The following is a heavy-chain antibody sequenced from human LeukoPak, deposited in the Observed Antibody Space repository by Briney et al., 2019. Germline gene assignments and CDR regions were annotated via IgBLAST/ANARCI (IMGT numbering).Heavy chain of an antibody. CDR2: ISGSGGST. Sequence: GGSPRLSCAASGFTFSSYAMSWVRQAPGKGLEWVSAISGSGGSTYYADSVKGRFTISRDNSKNTLYLQMNSLRAEDTAVYYCAKDQVIAAAGTRKPIDYWGQGTLVTVSS. J-gene: IGHJ4*02. CDR1: GFTFSSYA. CDR3: AKDQVIAAAGTRKPIDY. D-gene: IGHD6-13*01. V-gene: IGHV3-23*01.